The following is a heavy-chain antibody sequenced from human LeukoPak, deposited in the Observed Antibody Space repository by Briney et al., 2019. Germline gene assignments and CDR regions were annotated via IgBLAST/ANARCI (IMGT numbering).Heavy chain of an antibody. CDR3: ARMKGLRYSSGYYYYGMDV. CDR1: GGSTISYY. J-gene: IGHJ6*02. V-gene: IGHV4-59*01. D-gene: IGHD3-9*01. Sequence: SETLSPTCPVSGGSTISYYWSGIRQPPGKGLDWIGYIFYSGSTNYNPSLKSRVTISVDTSKNQFSLKLSSVTAADTAVYYCARMKGLRYSSGYYYYGMDVWGQGTTVTVSS. CDR2: IFYSGST.